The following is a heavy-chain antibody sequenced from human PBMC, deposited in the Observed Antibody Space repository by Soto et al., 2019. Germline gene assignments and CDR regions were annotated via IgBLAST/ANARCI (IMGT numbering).Heavy chain of an antibody. D-gene: IGHD2-15*01. J-gene: IGHJ3*02. Sequence: SETMSLTCAVSGGSISSSNWWSWVRQPTGKGLERIGEIYHRGSTNYNPSLKSRVTISVDTSKNQFSLKLSSVTAADTAVYYCARGGIVVVVAARDAFDIWGQGTMVTVSS. CDR3: ARGGIVVVVAARDAFDI. CDR1: GGSISSSNW. V-gene: IGHV4-4*02. CDR2: IYHRGST.